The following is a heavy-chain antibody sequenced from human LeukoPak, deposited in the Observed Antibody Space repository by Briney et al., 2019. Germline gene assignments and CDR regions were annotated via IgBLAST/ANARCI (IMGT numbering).Heavy chain of an antibody. CDR2: ISAYNGNT. V-gene: IGHV1-18*01. J-gene: IGHJ4*02. D-gene: IGHD6-19*01. CDR3: ARVSDISVAAYFDY. CDR1: GYTFTSYG. Sequence: ASVKVSCKASGYTFTSYGISWVRQAPGQGLEWMGWISAYNGNTNYAQKLQGRVTMTTDTSTSTAYMELRSLRSDDTALYYCARVSDISVAAYFDYWGQGTLVTVSS.